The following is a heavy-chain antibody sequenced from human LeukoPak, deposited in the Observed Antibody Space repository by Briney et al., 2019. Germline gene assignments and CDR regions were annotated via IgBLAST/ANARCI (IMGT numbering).Heavy chain of an antibody. Sequence: GASVKVSCKASGYTFTSYYMHWVRQAPGQGLEWMGIINPSGGSTSYAQKFQGRVTITRDTSASTAYMELSSLRSEDTAVYYCARGPGIYDFWSGYHSYYFDYWGQGTLVTVSS. CDR1: GYTFTSYY. V-gene: IGHV1-46*01. J-gene: IGHJ4*02. D-gene: IGHD3-3*01. CDR2: INPSGGST. CDR3: ARGPGIYDFWSGYHSYYFDY.